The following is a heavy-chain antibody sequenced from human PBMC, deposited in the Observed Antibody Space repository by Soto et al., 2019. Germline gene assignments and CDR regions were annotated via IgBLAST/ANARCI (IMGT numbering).Heavy chain of an antibody. Sequence: GGSLRLSCAASGFTFSSYAMSWVRQAPGKGLEWVSAISGSGGSTYYADSVKGRFTISGDNSKNTLYLQMNSLRAEDTAVYYCAKDQLITMIPHPPLLDYWGKGTLVTVSS. J-gene: IGHJ4*02. D-gene: IGHD3-22*01. CDR2: ISGSGGST. V-gene: IGHV3-23*01. CDR1: GFTFSSYA. CDR3: AKDQLITMIPHPPLLDY.